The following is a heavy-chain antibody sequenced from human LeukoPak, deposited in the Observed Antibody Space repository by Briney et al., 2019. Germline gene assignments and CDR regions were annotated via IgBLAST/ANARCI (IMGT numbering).Heavy chain of an antibody. Sequence: PSETLSLTCAVYGGSFSGYYWSWIRQPPGKGLERIAYMYYSGSTYYNPSLKSRVTMSADTSKNQLSLKLSSVTAADAAVYYCARPYYYDSRIDPWGQGILVTVSS. CDR2: MYYSGST. D-gene: IGHD3-22*01. J-gene: IGHJ5*02. CDR1: GGSFSGYY. CDR3: ARPYYYDSRIDP. V-gene: IGHV4-30-4*01.